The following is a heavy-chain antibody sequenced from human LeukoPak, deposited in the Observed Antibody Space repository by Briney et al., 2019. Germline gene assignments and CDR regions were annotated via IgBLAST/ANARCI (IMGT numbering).Heavy chain of an antibody. CDR2: ISGSGGTT. CDR1: GFTFSSYA. J-gene: IGHJ4*02. Sequence: GGSLRLSCAASGFTFSSYAMSWVRQAPGKGLEWVSAISGSGGTTYYADSVKGRFTISRDNSKNTLYLQMNGLRAEDTAVYYCAKSSGYYPLNTQEDYWGQGTLVTVSS. V-gene: IGHV3-23*01. CDR3: AKSSGYYPLNTQEDY. D-gene: IGHD3-22*01.